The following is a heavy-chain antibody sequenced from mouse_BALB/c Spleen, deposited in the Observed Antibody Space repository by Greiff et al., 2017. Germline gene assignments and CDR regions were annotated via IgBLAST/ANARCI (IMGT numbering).Heavy chain of an antibody. CDR1: GYSITSDYA. D-gene: IGHD2-4*01. CDR2: ISYSGST. CDR3: ARGLRRGFAY. J-gene: IGHJ3*01. Sequence: EVKVEESGPGLVKPSQSLSLTCTVTGYSITSDYAWNWIRQFPGNKLEWMGYISYSGSTSYNPSLKSRISITRDTSKNQFFLQLNSVTTEDTATYYCARGLRRGFAYWGQGTLVTVSA. V-gene: IGHV3-2*02.